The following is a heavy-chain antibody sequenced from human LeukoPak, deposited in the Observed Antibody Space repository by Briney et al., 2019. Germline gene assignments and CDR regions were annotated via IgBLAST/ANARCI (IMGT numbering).Heavy chain of an antibody. CDR1: GFTFSSYW. CDR2: IKQDGSEK. Sequence: SGGSLRLSCAASGFTFSSYWMSWVRQAPGKGLEWVANIKQDGSEKYYVDSVKGRFTISRDNAKNSLYLQMNSLRAEDTAVYYCARGRDDFWSGFDYWGQGTLVTVSS. V-gene: IGHV3-7*01. CDR3: ARGRDDFWSGFDY. D-gene: IGHD3-3*01. J-gene: IGHJ4*02.